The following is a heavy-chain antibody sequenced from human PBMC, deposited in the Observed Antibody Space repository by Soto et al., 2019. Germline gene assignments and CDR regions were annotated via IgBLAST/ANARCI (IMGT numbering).Heavy chain of an antibody. D-gene: IGHD1-26*01. CDR3: AKRPRALLTFDY. V-gene: IGHV3-23*04. CDR1: GFIFSNYV. CDR2: ISHSGGTS. Sequence: EVQLVDSGGGLVQPGGSLRLSCAASGFIFSNYVMSWVRQAPGKGLEWVSSISHSGGTSYYADSVKGRFTISRDNSKNTLYLRMNSLRAEDTALYYCAKRPRALLTFDYWGQGTLVTVSS. J-gene: IGHJ4*02.